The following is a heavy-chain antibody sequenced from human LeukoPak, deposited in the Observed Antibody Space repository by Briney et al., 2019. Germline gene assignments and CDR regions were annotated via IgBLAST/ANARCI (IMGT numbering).Heavy chain of an antibody. CDR1: GFTVDDYG. V-gene: IGHV3-20*04. J-gene: IGHJ6*03. Sequence: GGSLRLSCAASGFTVDDYGMSWVRQAPGKGLEWVSGINWNGGSTGYADSVKGRFTISRDNAKNSLYLQMNSLRAEDTALYYCARYYDFDYYYYYMDVWGKGTTVTVSS. CDR2: INWNGGST. CDR3: ARYYDFDYYYYYMDV. D-gene: IGHD3-3*01.